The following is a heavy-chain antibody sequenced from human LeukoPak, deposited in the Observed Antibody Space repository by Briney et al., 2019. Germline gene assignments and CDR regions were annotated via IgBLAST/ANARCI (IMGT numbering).Heavy chain of an antibody. Sequence: ASVKVSCKASGYTFTCYYMHWVRQAPGQGLEWMGWINPNSGGTNYAQKFQGRVTMTRDTSISTAYMELSRLRSDDTAVYYCARDRLAYCGGDCSSDDWGQGTLVTVSS. CDR1: GYTFTCYY. CDR3: ARDRLAYCGGDCSSDD. V-gene: IGHV1-2*02. CDR2: INPNSGGT. J-gene: IGHJ4*02. D-gene: IGHD2-21*02.